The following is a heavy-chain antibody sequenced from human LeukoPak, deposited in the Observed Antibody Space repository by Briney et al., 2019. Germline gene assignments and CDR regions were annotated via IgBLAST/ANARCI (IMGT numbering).Heavy chain of an antibody. D-gene: IGHD7-27*01. Sequence: ASETLSLTCTVSGGSISSGSYYWVWIRQPPEKGLEWIGKIFHSGYTYYNPSLKSRVTISIDTSNNQFSLKLTSVTAADTAVYYCARDPNWGSGYWGQGTLVTVSS. CDR2: IFHSGYT. CDR3: ARDPNWGSGY. CDR1: GGSISSGSYY. J-gene: IGHJ4*02. V-gene: IGHV4-39*02.